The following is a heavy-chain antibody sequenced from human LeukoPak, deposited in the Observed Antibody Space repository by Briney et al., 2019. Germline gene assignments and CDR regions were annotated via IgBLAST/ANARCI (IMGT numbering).Heavy chain of an antibody. CDR1: GGTFISYA. CDR2: SIPIFGTA. V-gene: IGHV1-69*05. CDR3: ARDRTFYYGSGSYYNGYFQH. J-gene: IGHJ1*01. D-gene: IGHD3-10*01. Sequence: GASVKVSCKASGGTFISYAISWVRQAPGQGLEWMGRSIPIFGTANYAQKFQGRVTITTDESTSTAYMELSSLRSEDTAVSYCARDRTFYYGSGSYYNGYFQHWGQGTLVTVSS.